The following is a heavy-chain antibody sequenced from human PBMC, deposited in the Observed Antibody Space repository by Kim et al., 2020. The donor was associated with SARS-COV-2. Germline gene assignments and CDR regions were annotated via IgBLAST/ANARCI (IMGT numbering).Heavy chain of an antibody. J-gene: IGHJ5*02. CDR1: GGSFSGYY. D-gene: IGHD2-15*01. CDR3: ARGMGYCSGGSCGNWFDP. Sequence: SETLSLTCAVYGGSFSGYYWSWIRQPPGKGLEWIGEINHSGSTNYNPSLKSRVTISVDTSKNQFSLKLSSVTAADTAVYYCARGMGYCSGGSCGNWFDP. CDR2: INHSGST. V-gene: IGHV4-34*01.